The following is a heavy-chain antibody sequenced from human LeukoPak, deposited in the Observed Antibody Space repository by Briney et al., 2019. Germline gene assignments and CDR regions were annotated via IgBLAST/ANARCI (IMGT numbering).Heavy chain of an antibody. CDR3: ARYRLGWFDP. CDR2: INSRGST. J-gene: IGHJ5*02. V-gene: IGHV4-61*02. Sequence: SETLSLTCTASGGSISSSDYFWSWIRQPAGKGLEWIGRINSRGSTNYNPSLKSRVTLSVDTSMNQFSLKLTSVTVADTAVYYCARYRLGWFDPWGQGTLVTVSS. CDR1: GGSISSSDYF. D-gene: IGHD6-25*01.